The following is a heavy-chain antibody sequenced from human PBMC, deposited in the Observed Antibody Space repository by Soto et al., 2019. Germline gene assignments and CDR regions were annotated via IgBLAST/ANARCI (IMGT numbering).Heavy chain of an antibody. CDR1: GFTFSSYS. CDR2: ISSSSSYI. D-gene: IGHD2-15*01. V-gene: IGHV3-21*01. CDR3: ARDLVVAATAKLTSYYYYMDV. Sequence: GGSLRLSCAASGFTFSSYSVNWVRQAPGKGLEWVSSISSSSSYIYYADSVKGRFTISRDNAKNSLYLQMNSLRAEDTAVYYCARDLVVAATAKLTSYYYYMDVWGKGTTVTVSS. J-gene: IGHJ6*03.